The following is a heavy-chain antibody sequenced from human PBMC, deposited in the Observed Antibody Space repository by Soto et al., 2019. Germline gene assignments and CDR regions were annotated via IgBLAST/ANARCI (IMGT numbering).Heavy chain of an antibody. CDR2: IYPYDSDT. D-gene: IGHD2-2*01. Sequence: GESLKISCKTSGYSFTSYWIGWVRQMPGKGMEWMGNIYPYDSDTRYSPSFQGQVTISADTSITTAYLQWSGLRASDTAMYFCARHLVGSTRGNFDYWGQGALVTVSS. J-gene: IGHJ4*01. V-gene: IGHV5-51*01. CDR1: GYSFTSYW. CDR3: ARHLVGSTRGNFDY.